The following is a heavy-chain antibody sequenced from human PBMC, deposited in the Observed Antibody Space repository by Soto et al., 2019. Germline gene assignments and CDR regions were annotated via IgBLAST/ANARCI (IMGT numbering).Heavy chain of an antibody. J-gene: IGHJ4*02. CDR1: GGSISSSSYY. V-gene: IGHV4-39*01. Sequence: SLTCTVSGGSISSSSYYWGWIRQPPGKGLEWIGSIYYSGSTYYNPSLKSRVTISVDTSKNQFSLKLSSVTAADTAVYYCARQFSLTIFGVVPDYWGQGTLVTVSS. CDR2: IYYSGST. CDR3: ARQFSLTIFGVVPDY. D-gene: IGHD3-3*01.